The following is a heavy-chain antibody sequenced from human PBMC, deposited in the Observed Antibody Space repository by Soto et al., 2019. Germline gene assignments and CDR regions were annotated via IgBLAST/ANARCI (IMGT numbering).Heavy chain of an antibody. CDR2: IKPNSGYT. Sequence: QVQLVQSGAEVKKPGASVQVSCKASGYTFTAYYIHWVRQAPGPGLACMGWIKPNSGYTGYTQKFQGRVTMTRETSISKAYMELSILRSGDTAMDYCASGSAVGGNWFDSWGQGTLVTVSS. V-gene: IGHV1-2*02. CDR3: ASGSAVGGNWFDS. CDR1: GYTFTAYY. J-gene: IGHJ5*01. D-gene: IGHD6-19*01.